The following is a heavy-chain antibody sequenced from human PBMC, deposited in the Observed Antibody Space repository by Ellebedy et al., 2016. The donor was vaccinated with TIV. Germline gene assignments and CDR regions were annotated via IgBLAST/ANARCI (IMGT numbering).Heavy chain of an antibody. J-gene: IGHJ4*02. Sequence: GESLKISCTASGFTFSSYGMHWVRQAPGKGLERVAVIWYDGSNKYYAESVKGRFTISRDNSKNTLYLQMNSLRAEDTAVYYCARDLDDSSGYYYPMIDYWGQGTLVIVSP. CDR2: IWYDGSNK. CDR1: GFTFSSYG. CDR3: ARDLDDSSGYYYPMIDY. V-gene: IGHV3-33*01. D-gene: IGHD3-22*01.